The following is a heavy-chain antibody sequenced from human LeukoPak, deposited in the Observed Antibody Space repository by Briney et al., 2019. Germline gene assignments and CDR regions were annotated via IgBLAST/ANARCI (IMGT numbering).Heavy chain of an antibody. CDR2: IYTSGST. Sequence: QPGGSLRLTCAASGFSVSSTYMSWVRQAPGKGLEWVSLIYTSGSTFYADSVMGRFTISRDNSKNTLFLQMNSLRAEDSAVYYCTRDRAGTQSWAEFDLWGQGTLVTVSS. V-gene: IGHV3-66*03. CDR3: TRDRAGTQSWAEFDL. CDR1: GFSVSSTY. J-gene: IGHJ5*02. D-gene: IGHD3-10*01.